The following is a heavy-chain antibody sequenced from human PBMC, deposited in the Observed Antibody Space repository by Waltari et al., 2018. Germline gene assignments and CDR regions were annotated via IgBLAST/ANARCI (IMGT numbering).Heavy chain of an antibody. V-gene: IGHV1-24*01. CDR1: GYTLTELS. D-gene: IGHD3-9*01. Sequence: QVQLVQSGAEVKQPGASVKVSCKVSGYTLTELSMHWVRQAPGKGHGWMGGFDPEHDETLYAQNFQARVGMTEDTSTDTAYMELSSLRSDDTAVYYCAIWDWTGYYGWLDPWGQGTLVTVSS. CDR3: AIWDWTGYYGWLDP. CDR2: FDPEHDET. J-gene: IGHJ5*02.